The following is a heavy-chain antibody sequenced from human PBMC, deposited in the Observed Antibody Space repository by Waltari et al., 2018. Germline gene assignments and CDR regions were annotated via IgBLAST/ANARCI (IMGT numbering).Heavy chain of an antibody. CDR1: GGSFSGYY. CDR2: IDKYGKS. J-gene: IGHJ4*02. D-gene: IGHD2-15*01. V-gene: IGHV4-34*01. Sequence: QVQLQQWGAGLLKPSETLSFNCAVYGGSFSGYYWTCIRQPPGKGLGWIGEIDKYGKSNYTPSLKSRVTISKAESKNQFSLKLTSVTAADTAVYFCARRGGGPYPFYFDYWGQGTLVTVSS. CDR3: ARRGGGPYPFYFDY.